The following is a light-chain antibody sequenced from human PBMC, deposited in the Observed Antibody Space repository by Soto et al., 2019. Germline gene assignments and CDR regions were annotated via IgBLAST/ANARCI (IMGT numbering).Light chain of an antibody. CDR1: HSNVGNHDF. Sequence: QSALTQPRSVSGSPGQSVTISCTGSHSNVGNHDFVSWFQHYPGIAPKLVIFDVYKRPPGVPDRFSGSKSGNTASLTIAGLQADEEAAYYCCSSAGSFTVVFGGGTKLTVL. J-gene: IGLJ2*01. CDR2: DVY. V-gene: IGLV2-11*01. CDR3: CSSAGSFTVV.